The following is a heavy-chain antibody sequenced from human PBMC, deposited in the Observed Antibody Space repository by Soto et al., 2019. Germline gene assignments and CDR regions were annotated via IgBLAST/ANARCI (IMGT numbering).Heavy chain of an antibody. CDR2: IYSGGST. J-gene: IGHJ6*02. CDR3: AREGHYYYSSGYYTNYYYYGMDV. V-gene: IGHV3-66*01. D-gene: IGHD3-22*01. CDR1: GFTVSSDY. Sequence: PGGSLRLSCAASGFTVSSDYMSWVRQAPGKGLEWVSVIYSGGSTYYADSVKGRFTISRDNSKNTLYLQMNSLRAEDTAVYYCAREGHYYYSSGYYTNYYYYGMDVWGQGTTVTVSS.